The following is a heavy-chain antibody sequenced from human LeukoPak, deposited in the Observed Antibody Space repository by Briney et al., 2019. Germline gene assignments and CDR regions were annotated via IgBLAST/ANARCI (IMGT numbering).Heavy chain of an antibody. CDR3: ARFGYSGWNLEY. D-gene: IGHD5-12*01. CDR2: INQGGSVK. Sequence: GGSLRLSCAASGGSFRDFWMTWVRQAPGKGLEWVANINQGGSVKYYVDSVKGRFTISRADAKSSLYVQMNSLRDEDTAVYYCARFGYSGWNLEYWGQGTLVTVSS. V-gene: IGHV3-7*01. CDR1: GGSFRDFW. J-gene: IGHJ4*02.